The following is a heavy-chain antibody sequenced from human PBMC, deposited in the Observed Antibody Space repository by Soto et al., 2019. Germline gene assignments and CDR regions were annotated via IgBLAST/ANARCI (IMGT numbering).Heavy chain of an antibody. V-gene: IGHV4-59*12. CDR2: IYYGGST. CDR1: GDSISTDY. CDR3: AKVSGSYYYGMDV. J-gene: IGHJ6*02. Sequence: PSETLSLTCTVSGDSISTDYWSWIRQSPGKGLEWIGFIYYGGSTNYNPSLKSRVTISVDKSKNQFSLKLSSVTAADTAVYYCAKVSGSYYYGMDVWGQGTTVTVS. D-gene: IGHD1-26*01.